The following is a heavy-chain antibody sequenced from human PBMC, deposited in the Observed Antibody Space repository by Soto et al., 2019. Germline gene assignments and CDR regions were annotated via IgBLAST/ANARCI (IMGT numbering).Heavy chain of an antibody. D-gene: IGHD2-15*01. CDR3: ARDNISGLHAY. Sequence: ASETLCLSSAVYGGSFSGYYWTGIRQPPGTGLEWIGEINHSGSTNYNPSLKSRVTISVDTSKNQFSLKLTSVTAADTAVYYCARDNISGLHAYSGQRTLDIVSS. CDR1: GGSFSGYY. V-gene: IGHV4-34*01. CDR2: INHSGST. J-gene: IGHJ4*02.